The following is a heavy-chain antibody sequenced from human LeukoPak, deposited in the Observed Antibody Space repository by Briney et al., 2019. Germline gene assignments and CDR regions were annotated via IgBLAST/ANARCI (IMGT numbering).Heavy chain of an antibody. D-gene: IGHD6-13*01. CDR1: GASISSYY. Sequence: PSETLSLTCTVSGASISSYYWSWIRQPPGKGLEWIGVVYYSGSTNYNPSLKSRVTISVDTSKSQFSLKLNSVTAADTAVYFCARRDSSSSWYFDLWGRGTLVTVSS. CDR2: VYYSGST. V-gene: IGHV4-59*08. J-gene: IGHJ2*01. CDR3: ARRDSSSSWYFDL.